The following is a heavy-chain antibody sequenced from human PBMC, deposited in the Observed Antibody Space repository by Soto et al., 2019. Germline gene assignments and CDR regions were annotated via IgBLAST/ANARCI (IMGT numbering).Heavy chain of an antibody. D-gene: IGHD4-17*01. Sequence: SETLSLTCTVSGASIITDNYFWVWIRQSPRRGLELIGSISYSGRTYDNPSPQSRVTISIDASKNQFSLKLTSVTTADTAVYYCARRRASDYGGNHHPYYFDRWGQGALVTVSS. CDR3: ARRRASDYGGNHHPYYFDR. CDR2: ISYSGRT. J-gene: IGHJ4*02. CDR1: GASIITDNYF. V-gene: IGHV4-39*01.